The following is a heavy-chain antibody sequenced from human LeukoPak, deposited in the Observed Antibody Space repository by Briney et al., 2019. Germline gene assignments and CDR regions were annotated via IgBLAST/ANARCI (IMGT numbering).Heavy chain of an antibody. J-gene: IGHJ4*02. CDR1: GFTFSSYN. V-gene: IGHV3-21*01. CDR3: ARRATTERGHSYGLDY. D-gene: IGHD5-18*01. CDR2: IGTSNSYI. Sequence: GGSLRLSCAASGFTFSSYNMNWVRQAPGKGLEWVSSIGTSNSYIYYADSVTGRFTISRDNAKNSLYLQMNSLRAEDTAVYYCARRATTERGHSYGLDYWGQGTLVTVSS.